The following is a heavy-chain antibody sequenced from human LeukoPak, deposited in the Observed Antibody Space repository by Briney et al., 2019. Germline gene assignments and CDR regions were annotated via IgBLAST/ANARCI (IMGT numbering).Heavy chain of an antibody. CDR2: INPNSGGT. J-gene: IGHJ4*02. Sequence: ASVKVSCKASGYTFTGYYMHWVRQAPGQGLEWMGWINPNSGGTNYAQKFQGRVTMTRDTSISTAYMELSRLRSEDTAVYYCATILYYGSGSSIDYWGQGTLVTVSS. CDR1: GYTFTGYY. CDR3: ATILYYGSGSSIDY. V-gene: IGHV1-2*02. D-gene: IGHD3-10*01.